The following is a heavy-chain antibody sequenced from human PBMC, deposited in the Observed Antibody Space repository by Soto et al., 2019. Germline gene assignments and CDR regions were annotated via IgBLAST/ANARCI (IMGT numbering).Heavy chain of an antibody. D-gene: IGHD3-3*01. J-gene: IGHJ4*02. Sequence: GGSLRLSCAASGFTFSSYAMSWVRQAPGKGLEWVSAISGSGGSTYYADSVKGRFTISRDNSKNTLYLQMNSLRAEDTAVYYCARVRHDFWSGQGGYFDYWGQGTLVTVSS. CDR2: ISGSGGST. V-gene: IGHV3-23*01. CDR3: ARVRHDFWSGQGGYFDY. CDR1: GFTFSSYA.